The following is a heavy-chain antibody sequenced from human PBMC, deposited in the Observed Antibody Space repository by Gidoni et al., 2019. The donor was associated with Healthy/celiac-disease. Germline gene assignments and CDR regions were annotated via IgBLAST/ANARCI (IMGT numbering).Heavy chain of an antibody. D-gene: IGHD2-2*02. V-gene: IGHV4-34*01. J-gene: IGHJ6*02. Sequence: QVQLQQWGAGLLKPSETLSLTCAVYGGSFSGSYWSGNRTPPGKGLEWIGEINHSGSTTYQPSLKSRVTISVATSKTQFSLKLSSVTAADTAVYYCARGGYCSSTSCYNRGYYYYYGMDVWGQGTTVTVSS. CDR3: ARGGYCSSTSCYNRGYYYYYGMDV. CDR2: INHSGST. CDR1: GGSFSGSY.